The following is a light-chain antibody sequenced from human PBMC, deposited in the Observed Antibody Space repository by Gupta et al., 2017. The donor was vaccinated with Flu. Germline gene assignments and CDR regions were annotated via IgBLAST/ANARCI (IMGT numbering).Light chain of an antibody. CDR3: TSYTITSTWV. CDR1: SSDGGAYNV. Sequence: SSDGGAYNVVSWYQLHPGKAPKLMIYDVSNRTSWVSNRFSGSKSGNTASLTISGLQAEDEADYYCTSYTITSTWVFGGGTKRTVL. J-gene: IGLJ3*02. CDR2: DVS. V-gene: IGLV2-14*03.